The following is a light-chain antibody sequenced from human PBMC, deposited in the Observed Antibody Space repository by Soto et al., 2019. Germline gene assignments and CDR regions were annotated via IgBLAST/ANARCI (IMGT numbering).Light chain of an antibody. CDR3: AAWDDSLKV. CDR2: RNN. CDR1: SSNIGSNY. V-gene: IGLV1-47*01. Sequence: QSVLTQPPSASGTPGQRVTISCSGSSSNIGSNYVYWYQQFPGTAPKLLIYRNNQRPSGVPDRFSGSKSGTSASLAISGLRSEDEADYYCAAWDDSLKVFGTGTKLTVL. J-gene: IGLJ1*01.